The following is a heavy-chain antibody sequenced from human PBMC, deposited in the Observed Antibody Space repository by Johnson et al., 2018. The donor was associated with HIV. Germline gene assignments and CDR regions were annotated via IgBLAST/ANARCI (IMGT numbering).Heavy chain of an antibody. Sequence: QVQLVESGGGVVQPGRSLRLSCAASGFTFSSYGMHWVRQAPGKGLEWVAVISYDGSNKYYVDSVKGRFTISRDNSKNTLHLQMNSLRAEDTAVYYCARASVSSPRYSSSSDDAFDIWGQGTMVTVSS. J-gene: IGHJ3*02. CDR2: ISYDGSNK. V-gene: IGHV3-30*03. D-gene: IGHD6-6*01. CDR1: GFTFSSYG. CDR3: ARASVSSPRYSSSSDDAFDI.